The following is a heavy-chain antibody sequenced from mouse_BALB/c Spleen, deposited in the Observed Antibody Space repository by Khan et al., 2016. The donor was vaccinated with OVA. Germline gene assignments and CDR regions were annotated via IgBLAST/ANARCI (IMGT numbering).Heavy chain of an antibody. J-gene: IGHJ2*01. CDR2: TNPTNGRT. CDR3: ARIKKIVATYFDY. Sequence: QVQLKESGAELVKAGASVKMSCKASGYTFTSYWMHWVKQRLGQGLEWFAETNPTNGRTYYNEKFKSKATLTVDKSSSTAYMLLSGPTFEDSAVYDSARIKKIVATYFDYWGQGTTLTVSS. CDR1: GYTFTSYW. D-gene: IGHD1-1*01. V-gene: IGHV1S81*02.